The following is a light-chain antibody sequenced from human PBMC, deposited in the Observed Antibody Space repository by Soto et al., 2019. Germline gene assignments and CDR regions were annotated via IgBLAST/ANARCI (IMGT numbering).Light chain of an antibody. V-gene: IGKV3-15*01. J-gene: IGKJ1*01. CDR1: QSVSSN. CDR2: GAS. Sequence: EIVVTQSPATLSVSPGERATLSFRASQSVSSNLAWYQQKPGQAPRLLIYGASTRATGIPSRFSGSGSGTEFTLTISSLQPDDFATYYCQHYNSYSEAFGQGTKVDI. CDR3: QHYNSYSEA.